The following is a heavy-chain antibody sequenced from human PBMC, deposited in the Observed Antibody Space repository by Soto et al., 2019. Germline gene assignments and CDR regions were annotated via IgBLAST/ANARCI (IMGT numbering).Heavy chain of an antibody. V-gene: IGHV3-21*01. CDR3: ARESEDLTSNFDY. Sequence: GGSLRLSCAASGFTFTRYSMDWVRQAPGKGLEWVSSISSTTNYIYYADSMKGRFTVSRDNAKNSVYLEMNSLSAEDTAVYYCARESEDLTSNFDYWGQGTLVTVSS. CDR2: ISSTTNYI. CDR1: GFTFTRYS. J-gene: IGHJ4*02.